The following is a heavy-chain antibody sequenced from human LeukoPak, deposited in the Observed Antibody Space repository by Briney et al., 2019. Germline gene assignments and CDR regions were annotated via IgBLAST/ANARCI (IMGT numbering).Heavy chain of an antibody. D-gene: IGHD3-16*02. CDR2: INPNSGGT. Sequence: ASVKVSCKASGYTFTGYYMHWVRQAPAQGLEWMGWINPNSGGTNYAQKFQGRVTMTRDTSISTAYMELSRLRSDDTAVYYCARDAPMITFGGVIAPDYWGQGTLVTVSS. V-gene: IGHV1-2*02. CDR1: GYTFTGYY. J-gene: IGHJ4*02. CDR3: ARDAPMITFGGVIAPDY.